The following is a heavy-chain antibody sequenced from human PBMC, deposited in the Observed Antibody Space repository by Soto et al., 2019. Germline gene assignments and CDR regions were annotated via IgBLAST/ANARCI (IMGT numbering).Heavy chain of an antibody. J-gene: IGHJ4*02. CDR3: ARGSAAGTKSPFDY. CDR1: GGSISGYY. D-gene: IGHD6-13*01. CDR2: IHYSGST. Sequence: SVTLSLTCTVSGGSISGYYWSWIRQSPGKGLEWIGYIHYSGSTNYNPSLKSRVTISVDTSKNQLSLKLSSVTAADTAVYYCARGSAAGTKSPFDYWGQGTLVTVSS. V-gene: IGHV4-59*01.